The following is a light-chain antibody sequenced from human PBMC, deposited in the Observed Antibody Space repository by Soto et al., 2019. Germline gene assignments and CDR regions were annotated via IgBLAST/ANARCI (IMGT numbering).Light chain of an antibody. J-gene: IGLJ1*01. CDR3: CSYAGIEPYV. CDR1: RSVVGGYNY. CDR2: DVS. Sequence: SVLPQPRSVSDSHGESVTISCPGTRSVVGGYNYVSWYQLHPGKAPKLVIYDVSKRPSGVPDRFSGPKSGNTASLTISGLQAEDEAGYYCCSYAGIEPYVFGTGTRVTAL. V-gene: IGLV2-11*01.